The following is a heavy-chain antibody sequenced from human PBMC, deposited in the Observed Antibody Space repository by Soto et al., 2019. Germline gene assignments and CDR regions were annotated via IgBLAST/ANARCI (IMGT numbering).Heavy chain of an antibody. CDR1: NASISGYY. V-gene: IGHV4-4*08. Sequence: PSETLSLTCTVSNASISGYYWSWIRQSPGKGLEWIGYFYSSKTMNYNPSLKSRVTISVDTSKNQFSLKLSSVTAADTAVYYCANYHLLHDVYFDYWGQGTLVTVSS. CDR3: ANYHLLHDVYFDY. CDR2: FYSSKTM. D-gene: IGHD2-2*01. J-gene: IGHJ4*02.